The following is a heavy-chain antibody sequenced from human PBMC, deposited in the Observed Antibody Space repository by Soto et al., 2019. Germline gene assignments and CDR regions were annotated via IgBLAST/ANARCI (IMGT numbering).Heavy chain of an antibody. Sequence: RLSRASCRLSVYNSCVAWGGQAPGKGLEWVSILYSGGTTYYADSVKGRFTISRDNSKNTLYLQMNSLRAEYMAVCYCAPYSRICYLGNRGQRPQVSVYS. D-gene: IGHD1-26*01. V-gene: IGHV3-53*01. CDR1: RLSVYNSC. CDR3: APYSRICYLGN. CDR2: LYSGGTT. J-gene: IGHJ1*01.